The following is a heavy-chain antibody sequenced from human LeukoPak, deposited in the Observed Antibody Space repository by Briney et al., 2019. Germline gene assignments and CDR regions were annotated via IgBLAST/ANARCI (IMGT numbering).Heavy chain of an antibody. V-gene: IGHV3-15*01. CDR3: TSLVGSPTY. Sequence: GGSLRLSCAASGFNFQYAWMTWVRQAPGKRLEGVGRIKSKRDGETTDYAALVKSRFSISRDDSKNTVHLQMNSRRTEHTAVYYCTSLVGSPTYWGQGTLVAVSS. D-gene: IGHD4-23*01. CDR2: IKSKRDGETT. J-gene: IGHJ4*02. CDR1: GFNFQYAW.